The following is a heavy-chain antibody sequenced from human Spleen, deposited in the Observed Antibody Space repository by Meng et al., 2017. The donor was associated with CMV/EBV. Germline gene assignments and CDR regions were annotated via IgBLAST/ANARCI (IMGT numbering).Heavy chain of an antibody. J-gene: IGHJ4*02. V-gene: IGHV3-48*03. CDR3: ARDSVPYFDS. CDR2: ISKSGTTM. Sequence: GGSLRLSCAASGFRFSTYEMNWVRQAPGKGLEWVSYISKSGTTMYYANSVKGRFTISRDNAKNSLYLQMNSLRAEDTAVYFCARDSVPYFDSWGQGTLVTVSS. CDR1: GFRFSTYE.